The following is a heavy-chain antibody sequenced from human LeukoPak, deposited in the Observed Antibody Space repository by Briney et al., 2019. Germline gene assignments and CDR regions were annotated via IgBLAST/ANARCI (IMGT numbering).Heavy chain of an antibody. CDR1: GFTFSSYA. J-gene: IGHJ6*02. Sequence: GGSLRLSCAASGFTFSSYAMHCVRQAPGKGLEWVAVMSYDGSNKYYADSVKGRFTISRDTSKNTMYLQMNSLRAEDTAVYYCARPAGGGSYYYYGMDVWGQGTTVTVSS. D-gene: IGHD2-15*01. V-gene: IGHV3-30-3*01. CDR3: ARPAGGGSYYYYGMDV. CDR2: MSYDGSNK.